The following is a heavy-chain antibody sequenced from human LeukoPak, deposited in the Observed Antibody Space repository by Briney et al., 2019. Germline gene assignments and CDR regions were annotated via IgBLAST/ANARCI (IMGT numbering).Heavy chain of an antibody. CDR3: ARVRYRLAETYIDY. D-gene: IGHD3-16*01. V-gene: IGHV1-2*02. CDR2: INPNSGDT. Sequence: GASVTVSRKASGYIFTGYYIHWVRQAPGQGLEWMGWINPNSGDTNNAQKFPGRVTMTRDTSISTAYMELGRLRSDDTGVYYCARVRYRLAETYIDYWGQGTLVTVSS. J-gene: IGHJ4*02. CDR1: GYIFTGYY.